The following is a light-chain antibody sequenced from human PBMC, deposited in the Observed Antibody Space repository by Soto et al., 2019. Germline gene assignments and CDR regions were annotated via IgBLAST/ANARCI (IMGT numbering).Light chain of an antibody. CDR3: AAWDDSLNGYV. CDR2: SNN. CDR1: SSNIGSNT. J-gene: IGLJ1*01. Sequence: QAVVTQPPSASGTPGQRVTISGSGSSSNIGSNTVNWYQQLPGTAPKLLIYSNNQRPSGVPDRFSGSKSGTSASLAISGLQSEDEADYYCAAWDDSLNGYVFGTGTKLTVL. V-gene: IGLV1-44*01.